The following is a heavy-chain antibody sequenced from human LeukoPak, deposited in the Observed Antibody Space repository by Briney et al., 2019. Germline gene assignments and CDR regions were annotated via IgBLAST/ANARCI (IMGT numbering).Heavy chain of an antibody. V-gene: IGHV3-23*01. D-gene: IGHD3-22*01. CDR1: GFTFSSYA. CDR2: ISGSGGST. CDR3: AKDMGQSYDSSGFAAWGYYYYGMDV. J-gene: IGHJ6*02. Sequence: GGSLRLSCAASGFTFSSYAMSWVRQAPGKGLEWVSAISGSGGSTYYADSVKGRFTISRDNSKNTLYLQMNSLRAEDTALYYCAKDMGQSYDSSGFAAWGYYYYGMDVWGQGTTVTVSS.